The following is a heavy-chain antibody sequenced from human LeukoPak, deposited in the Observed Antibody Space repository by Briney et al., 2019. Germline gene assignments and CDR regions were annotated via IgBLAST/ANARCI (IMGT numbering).Heavy chain of an antibody. Sequence: SETLSLTRTVSGGSISSHYWSWIRQPPGKGLEWIGYIYYSGSTNYNPSLKSRVTISVDTSKNQFSLKLSSVTAADTAVYYCARCGPAKKYYFDYWGQGTLVTVSS. D-gene: IGHD6-25*01. V-gene: IGHV4-59*11. J-gene: IGHJ4*02. CDR2: IYYSGST. CDR3: ARCGPAKKYYFDY. CDR1: GGSISSHY.